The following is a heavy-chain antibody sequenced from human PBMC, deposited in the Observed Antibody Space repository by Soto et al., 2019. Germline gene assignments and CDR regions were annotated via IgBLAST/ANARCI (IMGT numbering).Heavy chain of an antibody. CDR1: GLNFDDHY. D-gene: IGHD2-2*01. Sequence: DVQLVESGGALVQPGGYLRVSCIASGLNFDDHYMNWVRQAPGKGLEWVGRTKNKANNYAAEYAASVKGRFTIARDESKNSQYLQMNSLKIEDTAVYYCARDQGHAHWGQGTLVTVSS. V-gene: IGHV3-72*01. J-gene: IGHJ4*02. CDR3: ARDQGHAH. CDR2: TKNKANNYAA.